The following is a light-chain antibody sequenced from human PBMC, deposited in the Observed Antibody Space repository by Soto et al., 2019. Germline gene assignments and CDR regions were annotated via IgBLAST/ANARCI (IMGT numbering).Light chain of an antibody. Sequence: DIQMTQSPSSLSASVGDRVTITCRASQSISNNLNWYQQKPGKAPKLLIYTASTLQSGVPSRFSGSGSGTDFTLTISSLQPEDFATYYCQQTYRTPTFGQGTKVDIK. J-gene: IGKJ1*01. CDR3: QQTYRTPT. CDR1: QSISNN. CDR2: TAS. V-gene: IGKV1-39*01.